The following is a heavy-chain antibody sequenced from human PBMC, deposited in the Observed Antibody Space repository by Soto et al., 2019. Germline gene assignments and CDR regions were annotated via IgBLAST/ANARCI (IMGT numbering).Heavy chain of an antibody. CDR1: GYSFWRLW. Sequence: PGESLKISREGSGYSFWRLWLCWGRQMPVKGLEWMGVINPEDSDTTYDPAFQGQVTLSADKSISTAYLQWSSLKAAATNIPYSARTAECCCLISCDKGGGIDDFDMWGQWTMVPVSS. CDR2: INPEDSDT. CDR3: ARTAECCCLISCDKGGGIDDFDM. J-gene: IGHJ3*02. V-gene: IGHV5-51*01. D-gene: IGHD3-16*01.